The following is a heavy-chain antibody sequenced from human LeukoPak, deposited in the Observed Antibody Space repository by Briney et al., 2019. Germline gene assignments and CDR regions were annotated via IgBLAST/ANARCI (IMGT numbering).Heavy chain of an antibody. CDR2: INSDGSST. D-gene: IGHD1-26*01. Sequence: PGGSLRLSCAASGFTFSIYWMHWVRQAPGKGLVWVSRINSDGSSTNYADSVKGRFTISRDNAMDSLYLQINSLRAEDTAVYYCARAARGSHLSYYYYMDVWGKGTTVTVSS. CDR3: ARAARGSHLSYYYYMDV. V-gene: IGHV3-74*01. CDR1: GFTFSIYW. J-gene: IGHJ6*03.